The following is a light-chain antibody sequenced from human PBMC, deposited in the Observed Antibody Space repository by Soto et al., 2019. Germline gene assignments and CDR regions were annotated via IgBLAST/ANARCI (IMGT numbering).Light chain of an antibody. V-gene: IGLV1-40*01. Sequence: QSVLTQPRSVSGAPGQRVTISCTGSISNIGAGFDVLWYHQIAGTAPKLLIYGNSNRPSGVPDRFSGSKSGTSASLAINGLQAKDEAQYYCQSYDNSRSGSWVFGGGTKLTV. CDR2: GNS. CDR3: QSYDNSRSGSWV. CDR1: ISNIGAGFD. J-gene: IGLJ3*02.